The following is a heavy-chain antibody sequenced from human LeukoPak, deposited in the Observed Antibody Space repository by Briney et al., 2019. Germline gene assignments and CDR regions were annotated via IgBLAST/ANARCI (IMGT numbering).Heavy chain of an antibody. D-gene: IGHD6-6*01. CDR3: TRRGGSSSSDWFDP. J-gene: IGHJ5*02. V-gene: IGHV4-59*08. Sequence: SETLSLTCTVSGGSISNYYWSWMRQPPGNGLVWIGYVYYTGSTSYNPSLKSRVTISGDASKNQFSLKLSSVTAADTAVYYCTRRGGSSSSDWFDPWGQGTLVIVSS. CDR1: GGSISNYY. CDR2: VYYTGST.